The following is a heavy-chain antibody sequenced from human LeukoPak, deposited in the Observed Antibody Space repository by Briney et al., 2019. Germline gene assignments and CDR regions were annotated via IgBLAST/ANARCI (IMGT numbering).Heavy chain of an antibody. Sequence: PGGSLRLSCAASGFTFSSYGMSWVRQAPGKGLEWVSAISGGGGSTYYADSVKGRFTISRDNSKNTLYLQMNSLRAEDTAVYYCAKDQGDIVLMVYAGGVYDYWGQGTLVTVSS. J-gene: IGHJ4*02. CDR3: AKDQGDIVLMVYAGGVYDY. CDR1: GFTFSSYG. V-gene: IGHV3-23*01. D-gene: IGHD2-8*01. CDR2: ISGGGGST.